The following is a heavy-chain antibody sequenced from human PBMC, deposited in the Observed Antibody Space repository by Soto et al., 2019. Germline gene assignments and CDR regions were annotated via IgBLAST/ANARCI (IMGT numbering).Heavy chain of an antibody. CDR1: GGTFSSYA. D-gene: IGHD2-2*01. CDR2: IIPISGTA. J-gene: IGHJ6*02. V-gene: IGHV1-69*13. CDR3: ARSQGSSTSLEIYYYYYYGMDV. Sequence: ASVKVSCKASGGTFSSYAISWVRQAPGQGLEWMGGIIPISGTANYAQKVQGRVTITADESTSTAYMELSSLRSEDTAVYYCARSQGSSTSLEIYYYYYYGMDVWGQGTTVTVLL.